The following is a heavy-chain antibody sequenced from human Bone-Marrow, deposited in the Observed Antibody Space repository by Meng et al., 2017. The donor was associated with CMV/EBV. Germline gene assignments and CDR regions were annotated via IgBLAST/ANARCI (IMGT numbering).Heavy chain of an antibody. Sequence: ASGFTFSSYWMHWVRQAPGKGLVWVSRINSDGSSTSYADSVKGRFTISRDNAKNTLYLQMNSLRAEDTAVYYCARSRDGYNFPFDYWGQGTLVTVSS. V-gene: IGHV3-74*01. CDR2: INSDGSST. CDR3: ARSRDGYNFPFDY. CDR1: GFTFSSYW. D-gene: IGHD5-24*01. J-gene: IGHJ4*02.